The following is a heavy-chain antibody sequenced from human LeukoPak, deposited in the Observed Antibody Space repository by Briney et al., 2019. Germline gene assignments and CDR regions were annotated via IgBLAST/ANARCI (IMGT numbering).Heavy chain of an antibody. D-gene: IGHD5-12*01. V-gene: IGHV1-69*13. Sequence: SVKVSCKASGGTFSSYAISWVRQAPGQGLEWMGGIIPIFGTANYAQKFQGRDTITADESTSTAYMELSSLRSEDTAVYYCARGRGYDSNFVYYYYMDVWGKGTTVTVSS. CDR3: ARGRGYDSNFVYYYYMDV. CDR1: GGTFSSYA. CDR2: IIPIFGTA. J-gene: IGHJ6*03.